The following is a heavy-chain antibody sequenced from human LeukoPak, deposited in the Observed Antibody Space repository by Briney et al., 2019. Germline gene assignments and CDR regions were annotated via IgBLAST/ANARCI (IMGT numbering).Heavy chain of an antibody. V-gene: IGHV3-73*01. CDR1: GFSFSASA. CDR2: IRSKGNSYAT. J-gene: IGHJ5*02. CDR3: TRPGVAVAGTSWFDP. Sequence: PGGSLRLSCAASGFSFSASAMHWVRQASGKGLEWVGRIRSKGNSYATAYAASVKGRFTISRDDSKNTAYLQMNSLKTEDTAVYYCTRPGVAVAGTSWFDPWGQGTLVTVSS. D-gene: IGHD6-19*01.